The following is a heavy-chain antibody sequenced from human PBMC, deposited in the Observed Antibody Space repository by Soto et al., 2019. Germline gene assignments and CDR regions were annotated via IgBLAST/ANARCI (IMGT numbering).Heavy chain of an antibody. D-gene: IGHD3-16*01. J-gene: IGHJ3*02. Sequence: SETLSLTCTVSGGSISSYYWSWIRQPPGKGLEWIGYIYYSGSTNYHPSLKSRVTISVDTSKNQFSLKLSSVTAADTAVYYCARPNYDYVWGSQDAFDIWGQGTMVTVSS. CDR3: ARPNYDYVWGSQDAFDI. CDR1: GGSISSYY. CDR2: IYYSGST. V-gene: IGHV4-59*08.